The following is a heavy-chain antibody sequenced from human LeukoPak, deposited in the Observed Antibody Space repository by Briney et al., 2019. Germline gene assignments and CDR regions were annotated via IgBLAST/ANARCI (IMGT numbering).Heavy chain of an antibody. CDR3: TRGAGWLIDY. Sequence: PSETLSLTCTVSGYSISSGYYWGWIRQPPGKGLEWIGYIYYSGSTNYNPSLKSRVTISVDTSKNHFSLKLNSVTTADTAVYYCTRGAGWLIDYWGQEILVTVSS. CDR2: IYYSGST. D-gene: IGHD3-16*01. J-gene: IGHJ4*02. CDR1: GYSISSGYY. V-gene: IGHV4-61*03.